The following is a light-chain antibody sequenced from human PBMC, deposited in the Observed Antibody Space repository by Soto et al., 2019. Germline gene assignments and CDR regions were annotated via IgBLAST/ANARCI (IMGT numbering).Light chain of an antibody. CDR3: SSYTSSSTRIL. Sequence: QSVLTQPASVSGSPGQSITISCTGTSSDVGGYNHVSWYQQVPGKAPKVMIYDVNKWPSGVSNRFSGSKSGNTASLTISGLQAEDEAEYYCSSYTSSSTRILFGGGTKLTVL. CDR1: SSDVGGYNH. CDR2: DVN. J-gene: IGLJ2*01. V-gene: IGLV2-14*01.